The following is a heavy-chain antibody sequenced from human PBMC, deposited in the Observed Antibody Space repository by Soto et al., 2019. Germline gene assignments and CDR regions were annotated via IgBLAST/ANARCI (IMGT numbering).Heavy chain of an antibody. CDR1: GFIFSSHW. CDR2: IGPDGSNI. J-gene: IGHJ4*02. D-gene: IGHD1-1*01. V-gene: IGHV3-74*01. Sequence: SGGSLRLSCAASGFIFSSHWMHWVRQAPGKGLVGVSHIGPDGSNIWEADSVQGRFTISRDNARNRLYLQMNSLRDEDTAIYYCVRGNNWSFDYWGQGILVTVSS. CDR3: VRGNNWSFDY.